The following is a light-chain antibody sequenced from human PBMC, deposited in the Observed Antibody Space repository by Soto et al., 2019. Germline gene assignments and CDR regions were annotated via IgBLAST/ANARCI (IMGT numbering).Light chain of an antibody. Sequence: EIVMTQSPATLSVSPVERATLSCRASQSVSSNLAWYQQKPGQAPRLLIYGASTRATGIPARFSGSGSGTEFTLTISSLQSEDFAVYYCQQYNSYSVTFGQGTKVDI. V-gene: IGKV3-15*01. CDR2: GAS. J-gene: IGKJ1*01. CDR1: QSVSSN. CDR3: QQYNSYSVT.